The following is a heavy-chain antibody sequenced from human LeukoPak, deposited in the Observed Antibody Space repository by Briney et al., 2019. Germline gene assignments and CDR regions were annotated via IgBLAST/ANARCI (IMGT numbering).Heavy chain of an antibody. CDR1: GGSFSGYY. J-gene: IGHJ4*02. CDR2: IYYSGST. CDR3: ARDPAN. V-gene: IGHV4-34*01. Sequence: SETLSLTCAVYGGSFSGYYWSWIRQPPGKGLEWIGSIYYSGSTYYNPSLKSRVTISVDTSKNQFSLKLSSVTAADTAVYYCARDPANWGQGTLVTVSS.